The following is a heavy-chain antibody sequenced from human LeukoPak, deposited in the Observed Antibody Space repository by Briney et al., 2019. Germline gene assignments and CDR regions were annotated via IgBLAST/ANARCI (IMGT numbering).Heavy chain of an antibody. Sequence: SETLSLTCAVYGGSFSGYYWSWIRQPPGKGLEWIGEINHSGSTNYNPSLKSRVTISVDTSKNQFSLKLSSVTAADTAVYYCARVRARALYSSGWYPVFGMQEFQHWGQGTLVTVSS. V-gene: IGHV4-34*01. J-gene: IGHJ1*01. CDR2: INHSGST. CDR3: ARVRARALYSSGWYPVFGMQEFQH. CDR1: GGSFSGYY. D-gene: IGHD6-19*01.